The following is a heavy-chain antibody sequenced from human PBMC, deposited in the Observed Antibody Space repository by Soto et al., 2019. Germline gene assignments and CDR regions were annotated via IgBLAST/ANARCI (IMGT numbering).Heavy chain of an antibody. Sequence: SETLSLTCTVSGGSISSSSYYWGWIRQPPGKGLEWIGSIYYSGSTYYNPSLKSRVTISVDTSKNQFSLKLSSVTAADTAVYYCVIRRSGYDGENFDYWGQGTLVTVSS. D-gene: IGHD5-12*01. V-gene: IGHV4-39*01. J-gene: IGHJ4*02. CDR2: IYYSGST. CDR3: VIRRSGYDGENFDY. CDR1: GGSISSSSYY.